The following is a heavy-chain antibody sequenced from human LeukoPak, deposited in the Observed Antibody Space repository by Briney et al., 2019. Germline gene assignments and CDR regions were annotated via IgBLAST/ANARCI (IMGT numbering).Heavy chain of an antibody. D-gene: IGHD4-17*01. Sequence: GASVKVSCKASGYTFTSYYMYWVRQAPGQGLEWMGMINPSGGSTHYVQKFQGRVTMTRDTSTSTVYMELSSLRSEDTAVYYCARAYDGDYSTYYFDYWGQGTLVTVSS. CDR1: GYTFTSYY. J-gene: IGHJ4*02. CDR3: ARAYDGDYSTYYFDY. V-gene: IGHV1-46*01. CDR2: INPSGGST.